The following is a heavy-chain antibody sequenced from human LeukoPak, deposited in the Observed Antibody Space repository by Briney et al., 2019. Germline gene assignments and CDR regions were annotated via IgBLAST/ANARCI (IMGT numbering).Heavy chain of an antibody. Sequence: GRSLRLSCAASGFSFLHYGMHWVRQAPGKGLEGGAFISSDGSKEYYADSVKGRFTISRDNSKNTLYLHVNSPRAEDTAVFFCAKDGYCSGGSCYANFFDRWGQGTLVTVSS. D-gene: IGHD2-15*01. CDR3: AKDGYCSGGSCYANFFDR. CDR2: ISSDGSKE. J-gene: IGHJ4*02. V-gene: IGHV3-30*18. CDR1: GFSFLHYG.